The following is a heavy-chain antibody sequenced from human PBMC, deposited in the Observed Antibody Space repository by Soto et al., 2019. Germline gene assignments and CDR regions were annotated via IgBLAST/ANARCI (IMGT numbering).Heavy chain of an antibody. Sequence: ESGGGVVQPGRSLRLSCAASGFTFSSYGMHWVRQAPGKGLEWVAVISYDGSNKYYADSVKGRFTISRDNSKNTLYPQMNSLRAEDTAVYYCAKDLGYMSFDIWGQGTMVTVSS. CDR2: ISYDGSNK. D-gene: IGHD3-16*02. V-gene: IGHV3-30*18. CDR3: AKDLGYMSFDI. J-gene: IGHJ3*02. CDR1: GFTFSSYG.